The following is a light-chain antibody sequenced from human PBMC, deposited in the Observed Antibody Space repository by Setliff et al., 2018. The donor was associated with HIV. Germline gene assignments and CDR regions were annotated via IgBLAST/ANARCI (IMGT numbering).Light chain of an antibody. Sequence: AIRMTQSPSSFSASTGDRVTITCRASQGISSYLAWYQQKPGKAPKLLIYAASTLQSGVPSRFRGSGSGTDFTLTISNLQPEDFATYYCQQSYSTPPYTVGQGTKVDIK. CDR3: QQSYSTPPYT. V-gene: IGKV1-8*01. CDR1: QGISSY. J-gene: IGKJ2*01. CDR2: AAS.